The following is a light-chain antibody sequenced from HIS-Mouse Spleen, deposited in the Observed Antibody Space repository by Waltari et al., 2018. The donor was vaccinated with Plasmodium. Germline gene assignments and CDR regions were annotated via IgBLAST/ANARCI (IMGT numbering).Light chain of an antibody. CDR3: YSTDSSGNHRV. J-gene: IGLJ3*02. Sequence: SSELTTPPSVSVSPGQTARITCSHDALPKHYDYWYQQKSGQAPGLVIYEDSKLPSGIPERFSGSSSGTMATLTISGAQVEDEADYYCYSTDSSGNHRVFGGGTKLTVL. CDR2: EDS. V-gene: IGLV3-10*01. CDR1: ALPKHY.